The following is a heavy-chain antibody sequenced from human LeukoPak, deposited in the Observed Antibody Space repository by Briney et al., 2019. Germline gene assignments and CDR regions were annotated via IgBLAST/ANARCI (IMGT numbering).Heavy chain of an antibody. CDR1: GFTFSDYY. CDR3: ARVEQQLANFDY. CDR2: ISSSSSYT. J-gene: IGHJ4*02. V-gene: IGHV3-11*06. Sequence: PGGSLRLSRAASGFTFSDYYMSGMRQPPGKGLAGVSYISSSSSYTNYAASVKGRFTISRDNAKNSLYLQMNSLSAEDTAVYYCARVEQQLANFDYWGQGTLVTVSS. D-gene: IGHD6-13*01.